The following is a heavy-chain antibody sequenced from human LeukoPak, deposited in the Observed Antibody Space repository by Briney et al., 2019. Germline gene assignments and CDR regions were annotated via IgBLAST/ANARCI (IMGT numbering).Heavy chain of an antibody. D-gene: IGHD3-22*01. J-gene: IGHJ3*02. V-gene: IGHV3-53*04. CDR1: GFTVSSNY. CDR2: IYSGGST. CDR3: ARRRYYYDSSGPGAFDI. Sequence: GGSLRLSCAASGFTVSSNYMSWVRQAPGKGLEWVSVIYSGGSTYYADSVKGRFTISRHNSKNTLYLQMNSLRAEDTAVYYCARRRYYYDSSGPGAFDIWGQGTMVTVSS.